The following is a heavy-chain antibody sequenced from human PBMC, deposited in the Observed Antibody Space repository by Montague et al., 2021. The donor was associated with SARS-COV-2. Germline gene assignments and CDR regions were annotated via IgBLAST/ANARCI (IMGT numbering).Heavy chain of an antibody. D-gene: IGHD3-9*01. Sequence: SETLSLTCTVSGGSISSYYWSWIRQPPGKGLEWIGYIYYSGSTNYNPPLKSPVTISVDTSKNQFSLKLSSVTAADTAVYYCARESLHLTGYYNDYFDYWGQGTLVTVSS. CDR2: IYYSGST. CDR3: ARESLHLTGYYNDYFDY. V-gene: IGHV4-59*13. CDR1: GGSISSYY. J-gene: IGHJ4*02.